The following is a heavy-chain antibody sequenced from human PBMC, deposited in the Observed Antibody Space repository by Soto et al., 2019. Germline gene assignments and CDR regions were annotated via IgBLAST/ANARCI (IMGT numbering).Heavy chain of an antibody. D-gene: IGHD2-21*01. CDR2: IYVTGAV. Sequence: SETLSLTCSFSVAALNIGNYDWSWIRQVRGKGLEWIGHIYVTGAVDYNPSLRDRITISQDTSERQFSLNLRLVTAADTAVYYCARLRIATNNYKWFDPWGQGTMVTVSS. CDR3: ARLRIATNNYKWFDP. V-gene: IGHV4-31*03. J-gene: IGHJ5*02. CDR1: VAALNIGNYD.